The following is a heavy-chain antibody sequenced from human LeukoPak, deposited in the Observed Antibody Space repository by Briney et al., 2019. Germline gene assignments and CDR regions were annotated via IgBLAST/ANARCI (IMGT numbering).Heavy chain of an antibody. Sequence: PGGSLRLSCAGSGFTFKFYAMTWVRQAPGKGLEWVSGITGDASVTYDADSVKGRFNISRDNSKNTLYLRLNSLRVEDTAVYYCAKAYSSSLYGDAFHIWSQGTKVTVSP. D-gene: IGHD6-13*01. CDR2: ITGDASVT. V-gene: IGHV3-23*01. J-gene: IGHJ3*02. CDR1: GFTFKFYA. CDR3: AKAYSSSLYGDAFHI.